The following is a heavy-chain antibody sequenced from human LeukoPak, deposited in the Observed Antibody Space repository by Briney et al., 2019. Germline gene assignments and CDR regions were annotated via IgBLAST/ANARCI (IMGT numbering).Heavy chain of an antibody. J-gene: IGHJ4*02. Sequence: PSETLSLTCTVSGGSISSYYWSWIRQPPGKGLEWIGYIYCSGSTDYNPSLKSRVTISVDTSKNQFSLKLSSVTAADTAVYYCAREGVTKYYFDYWGQGTLVTVSS. CDR3: AREGVTKYYFDY. CDR2: IYCSGST. CDR1: GGSISSYY. V-gene: IGHV4-59*01. D-gene: IGHD4-11*01.